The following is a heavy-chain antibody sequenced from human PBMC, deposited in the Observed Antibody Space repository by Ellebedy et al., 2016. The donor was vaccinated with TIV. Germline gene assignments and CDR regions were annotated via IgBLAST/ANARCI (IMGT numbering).Heavy chain of an antibody. CDR3: ARYSGSGTYYRNGMDV. Sequence: AASVKVSCKASGFTFTSSAMQWVRQARGQRLEWIGWIVVGSGNTNYAQKFQGRVTMTTDTSTDTGYMELRSLRSDDTAVYYCARYSGSGTYYRNGMDVWGQGTTVTVSS. CDR2: IVVGSGNT. J-gene: IGHJ6*02. V-gene: IGHV1-58*02. D-gene: IGHD3-10*01. CDR1: GFTFTSSA.